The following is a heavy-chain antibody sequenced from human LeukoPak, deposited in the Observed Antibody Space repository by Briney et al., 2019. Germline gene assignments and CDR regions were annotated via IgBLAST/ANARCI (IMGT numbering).Heavy chain of an antibody. J-gene: IGHJ4*02. CDR3: ARVGDTYYYDSSGYYGYFDY. CDR1: GGSFSGYY. D-gene: IGHD3-22*01. V-gene: IGHV4-34*01. Sequence: SETLSLTCAVYGGSFSGYYWSWIRQPPGKGLEWIGEINHSGSTNYNPSLKSRVTISVDTSKNQFSLKLSSVTAADTAVYYCARVGDTYYYDSSGYYGYFDYRGQGTLVTVSS. CDR2: INHSGST.